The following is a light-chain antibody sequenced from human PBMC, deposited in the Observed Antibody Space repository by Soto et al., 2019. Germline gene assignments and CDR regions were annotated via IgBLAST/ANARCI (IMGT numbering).Light chain of an antibody. CDR1: QSISSY. CDR3: QQSYSTPFT. CDR2: AAS. J-gene: IGKJ3*01. V-gene: IGKV1-39*01. Sequence: DIQMTQSPSSLSASVGDRVTITCRASQSISSYLNWYQQKPGKAPKLLIYAASSLQSGVPSRFSVSGSGTDFTLTISSLQPEDFASYYCQQSYSTPFTFGPGIKVDIK.